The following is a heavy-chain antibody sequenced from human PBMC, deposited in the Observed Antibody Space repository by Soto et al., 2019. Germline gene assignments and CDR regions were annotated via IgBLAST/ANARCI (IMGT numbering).Heavy chain of an antibody. V-gene: IGHV4-34*01. CDR1: GGSFSGYY. CDR2: INHSGST. D-gene: IGHD2-15*01. Sequence: SETLSLTCAVYGGSFSGYYWSWIRQPPGKGLEWIGEINHSGSTNYNPSLKGRVTISVDTSKNQFSLKLSSVTAADTAVYYCARKTNGYCSGGSCYHWDYYYYMDVWGKGTTVTVSS. CDR3: ARKTNGYCSGGSCYHWDYYYYMDV. J-gene: IGHJ6*03.